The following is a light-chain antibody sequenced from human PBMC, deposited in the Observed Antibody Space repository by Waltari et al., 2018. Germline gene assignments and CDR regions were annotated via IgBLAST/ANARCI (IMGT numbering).Light chain of an antibody. CDR3: QQYGGSQGSFT. Sequence: VLTQSPDTLSLSPGESATLSCRASQNVYSSYLAWYQQKPGQPPRLLMYATSYRASDIPDRFSGSGSGTDFTLTISRLEPEDFAVYYCQQYGGSQGSFTFGPGTKVDIK. CDR2: ATS. CDR1: QNVYSSY. J-gene: IGKJ3*01. V-gene: IGKV3-20*01.